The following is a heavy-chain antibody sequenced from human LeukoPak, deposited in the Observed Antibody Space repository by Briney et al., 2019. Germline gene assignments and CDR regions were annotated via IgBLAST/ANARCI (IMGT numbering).Heavy chain of an antibody. V-gene: IGHV4-4*07. CDR2: IYTSGST. Sequence: SETLSLTRTVSGGSISSYYWSWIRQPAGKGLEWIGRIYTSGSTNYNPSLKSRVTMSVDTSKNQFSLKLSSVTAADTAVYYCATVDCSGGSCYIGDYWGQGTLVTVSS. J-gene: IGHJ4*02. CDR3: ATVDCSGGSCYIGDY. D-gene: IGHD2-15*01. CDR1: GGSISSYY.